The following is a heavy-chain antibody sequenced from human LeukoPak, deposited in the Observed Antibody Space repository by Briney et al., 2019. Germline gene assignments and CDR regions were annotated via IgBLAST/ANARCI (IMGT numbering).Heavy chain of an antibody. CDR2: IDWDDDK. V-gene: IGHV2-70*11. CDR1: GFSLSTRGMC. D-gene: IGHD5-24*01. CDR3: ARITSDGFYFIDY. Sequence: RESGPALVKPTQTLTLTCTFSGFSLSTRGMCVSWIRQPPGKALEWLARIDWDDDKYYSTSLKTRLTISKDTSKNQVILTMTNMDPVDTATYYCARITSDGFYFIDYWGQGTLVTVSS. J-gene: IGHJ4*02.